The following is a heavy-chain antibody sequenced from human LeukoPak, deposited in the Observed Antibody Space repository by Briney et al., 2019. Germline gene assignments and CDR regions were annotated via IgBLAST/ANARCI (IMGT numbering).Heavy chain of an antibody. V-gene: IGHV3-23*01. CDR2: ISGSGGSI. D-gene: IGHD3-9*01. CDR3: AKSSVYDILTGYYKGYYFDY. Sequence: GGSLRLSCAASGFTFSSYDMSWVRQAPGKGLEWVSDISGSGGSIYYADSVKGRFTISRDNSKNTLYLQMNSLRAEDTAVFYCAKSSVYDILTGYYKGYYFDYWGQGTLVTVSS. J-gene: IGHJ4*02. CDR1: GFTFSSYD.